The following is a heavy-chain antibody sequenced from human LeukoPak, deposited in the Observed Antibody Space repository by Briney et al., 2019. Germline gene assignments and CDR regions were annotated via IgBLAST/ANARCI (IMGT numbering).Heavy chain of an antibody. V-gene: IGHV1-3*01. CDR1: GCTFTSYA. CDR3: ARDGAHYDSSGYPVYYFDY. CDR2: INAGNGNT. D-gene: IGHD3-22*01. J-gene: IGHJ4*02. Sequence: GASVKVSCEASGCTFTSYAMHWVRQAPGQRLEWMGWINAGNGNTKYSQKFQGRVTITRDTSASTAYMELSSLRSEDTAVYYCARDGAHYDSSGYPVYYFDYWGQGTLVTVSS.